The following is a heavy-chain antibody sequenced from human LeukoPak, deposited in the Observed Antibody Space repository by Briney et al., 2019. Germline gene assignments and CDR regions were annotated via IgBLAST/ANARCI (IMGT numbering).Heavy chain of an antibody. V-gene: IGHV3-73*01. Sequence: PGGSLKLSCAASGFTFSGSAMHWVRQASGKGPEWLGRIRSKADSYTTAYAASVKGRFIVSRDDSKNTAYLQMNSLKTEDTAVYYCRAAADLNDYWGQGTLVTVSS. D-gene: IGHD6-13*01. J-gene: IGHJ4*02. CDR2: IRSKADSYTT. CDR3: RAAADLNDY. CDR1: GFTFSGSA.